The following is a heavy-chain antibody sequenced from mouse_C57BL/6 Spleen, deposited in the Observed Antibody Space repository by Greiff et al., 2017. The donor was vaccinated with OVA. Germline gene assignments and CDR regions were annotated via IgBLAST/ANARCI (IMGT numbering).Heavy chain of an antibody. J-gene: IGHJ3*01. CDR3: ARHEEGYYGSSYHVSWFAY. Sequence: VQLQQSGAELVKPGASVKLSCKASGYTFTEYTIHWVKQRSGQGLEWIGWFYPGSGSIKYNEKFKDKATLTADKSSSTVYMELSRLTSEDSAVYFCARHEEGYYGSSYHVSWFAYWGQGTLVTVSA. V-gene: IGHV1-62-2*01. CDR1: GYTFTEYT. D-gene: IGHD1-1*01. CDR2: FYPGSGSI.